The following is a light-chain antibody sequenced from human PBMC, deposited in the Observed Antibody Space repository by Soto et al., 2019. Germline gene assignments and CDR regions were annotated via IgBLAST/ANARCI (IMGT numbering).Light chain of an antibody. V-gene: IGLV2-14*03. J-gene: IGLJ1*01. CDR1: SSEVGGYNY. CDR2: DVS. CDR3: CSYTSSSTPWV. Sequence: QSVLTQPASVSGSPGQSITISCTGTSSEVGGYNYVSWYQQHPGKAPKLMIYDVSDRPSGISSRFSASKSGNTASLTITGLQAEDEADYYCCSYTSSSTPWVFGTGTKVTVL.